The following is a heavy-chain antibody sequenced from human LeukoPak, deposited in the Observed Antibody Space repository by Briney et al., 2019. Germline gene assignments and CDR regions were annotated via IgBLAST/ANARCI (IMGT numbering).Heavy chain of an antibody. J-gene: IGHJ4*02. CDR2: INHSGST. D-gene: IGHD2-2*01. CDR1: GGSFSGYY. Sequence: SETLSLTCAVYGGSFSGYYWSWIRQPPGKGLEWIGEINHSGSTNYNPSLKSRVTISVDTSKNQFSLKLSSVTAADTAVYYGARGVVPAAHDYWGQGTLVTVSS. CDR3: ARGVVPAAHDY. V-gene: IGHV4-34*01.